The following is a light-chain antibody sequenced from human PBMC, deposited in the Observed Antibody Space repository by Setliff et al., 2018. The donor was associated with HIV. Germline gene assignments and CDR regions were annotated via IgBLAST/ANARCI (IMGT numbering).Light chain of an antibody. V-gene: IGLV2-14*01. CDR3: SSYTSSTALYV. J-gene: IGLJ1*01. CDR2: EVS. Sequence: QSVLAQPASVSGSPGQSITISCTGTSSDIGAYNYVSWYQHHPGKAPKLMIYEVSNRPSGVSNRFSGSKSDNTASLTISGLQAEDEADYYCSSYTSSTALYVFGTGTMVTVL. CDR1: SSDIGAYNY.